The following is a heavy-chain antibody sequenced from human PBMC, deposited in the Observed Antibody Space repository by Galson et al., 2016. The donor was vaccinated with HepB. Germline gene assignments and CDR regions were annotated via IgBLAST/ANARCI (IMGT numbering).Heavy chain of an antibody. CDR1: GGTFSTYS. J-gene: IGHJ4*02. Sequence: SVKVSCKASGGTFSTYSFSWVRQAPGQGLEWIGGIVPVIATPHYAQKFQDRVTITADDSTTTAYMELSNLRSEDTAFYYCARGTQAQLWFYWGQGTLVTVSS. D-gene: IGHD5-18*01. CDR3: ARGTQAQLWFY. CDR2: IVPVIATP. V-gene: IGHV1-69*13.